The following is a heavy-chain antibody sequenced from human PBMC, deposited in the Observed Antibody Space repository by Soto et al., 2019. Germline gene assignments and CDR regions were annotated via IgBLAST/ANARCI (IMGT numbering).Heavy chain of an antibody. D-gene: IGHD2-8*01. J-gene: IGHJ5*02. CDR2: IYHSGST. CDR3: ARGAPVRFDP. Sequence: SGGFCWSWIRQPPGKGLEWIGYIYHSGSTYYNPSLKSRVTISADRSKNQFSLKLSSVTAADTAVYYRARGAPVRFDPWGQGTLVTVSS. V-gene: IGHV4-30-2*01. CDR1: SGGFC.